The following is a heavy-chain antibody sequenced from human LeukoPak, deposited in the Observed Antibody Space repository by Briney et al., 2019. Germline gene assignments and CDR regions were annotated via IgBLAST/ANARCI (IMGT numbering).Heavy chain of an antibody. J-gene: IGHJ4*02. Sequence: GGSLRLSCAASGFTFSSYSMNWDRQAPGKGLEWVSSISSSSSYIYYADSVKGRFTISRDNAKNSLYLQMNSLRAEDTAVYYCTARYCSGGSCYLGPDYFDYWGQGTLVTVSS. CDR1: GFTFSSYS. D-gene: IGHD2-15*01. V-gene: IGHV3-21*03. CDR2: ISSSSSYI. CDR3: TARYCSGGSCYLGPDYFDY.